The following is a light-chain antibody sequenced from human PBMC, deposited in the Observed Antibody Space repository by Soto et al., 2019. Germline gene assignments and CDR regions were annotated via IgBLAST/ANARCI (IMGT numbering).Light chain of an antibody. CDR1: QGIRKD. CDR2: AAS. CDR3: LQDYNYPYT. V-gene: IGKV1-6*01. Sequence: AIQMTQSPSSLSASVGDRVTITCRASQGIRKDLGWYQQRPGEAPKLLIYAASSLQSGVPSRFSGSGSGTDFNLTISSLQPEDFATYCCLQDYNYPYTFGQGTKLEIK. J-gene: IGKJ2*01.